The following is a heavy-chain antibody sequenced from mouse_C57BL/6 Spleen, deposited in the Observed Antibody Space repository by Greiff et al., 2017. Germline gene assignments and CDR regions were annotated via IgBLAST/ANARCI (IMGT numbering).Heavy chain of an antibody. CDR3: ASTTVVAPFDY. D-gene: IGHD1-1*01. CDR1: GYTFTSYG. J-gene: IGHJ2*01. CDR2: IYPRSGNT. V-gene: IGHV1-81*01. Sequence: VKLMESGAELARPGASVKLSCKASGYTFTSYGISWVKQRTGQGLEWIGEIYPRSGNTYYNEKFKGKATLTADKSSSTAYMELRSLTSEDSAVYFCASTTVVAPFDYWGQGTTLTVSS.